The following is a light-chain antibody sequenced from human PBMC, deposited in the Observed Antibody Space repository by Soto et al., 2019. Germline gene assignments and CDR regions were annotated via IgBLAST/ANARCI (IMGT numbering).Light chain of an antibody. CDR2: SAS. J-gene: IGKJ1*01. CDR1: QSIGRY. CDR3: PQYYSYPRT. V-gene: IGKV1-39*01. Sequence: DIQMTQSPSSLSASVGDRVIITCRASQSIGRYVNWYQQRPGAAPKLLIDSASTLQTGVPSRFSGSGSGTDFTLTISCLQSEDFATYYCPQYYSYPRTFGQGTKVDIK.